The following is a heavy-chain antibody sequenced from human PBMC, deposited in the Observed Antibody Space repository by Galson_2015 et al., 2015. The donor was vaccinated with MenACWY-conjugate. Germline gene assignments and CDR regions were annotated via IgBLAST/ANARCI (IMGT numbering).Heavy chain of an antibody. J-gene: IGHJ4*02. V-gene: IGHV6-1*01. CDR1: GDSVSSNSAA. D-gene: IGHD2-15*01. Sequence: CAISGDSVSSNSAAWNWIRQSPSRGLEWLGRTYYRSKWYNDYAVSVKSRITINPDTSKNQFSLQLNSVTPEDTAVYYCARDSLALGYCSGGSCYGRVYYFDYWGQGTLVTVSS. CDR3: ARDSLALGYCSGGSCYGRVYYFDY. CDR2: TYYRSKWYN.